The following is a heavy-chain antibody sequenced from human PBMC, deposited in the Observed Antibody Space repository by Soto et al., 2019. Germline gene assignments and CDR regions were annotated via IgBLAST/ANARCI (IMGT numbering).Heavy chain of an antibody. D-gene: IGHD4-17*01. CDR3: ARGSRPLHYGDYEVPFDY. Sequence: ASVKVSCKASGYTFTGYYMHWVRQAPGQGLEWMGWINPNSGGTNYAQKFQGWVTMTRDTSISTAYMELSRLRSDDTAVYYCARGSRPLHYGDYEVPFDYWGQGTLVTVSS. V-gene: IGHV1-2*04. CDR2: INPNSGGT. J-gene: IGHJ4*02. CDR1: GYTFTGYY.